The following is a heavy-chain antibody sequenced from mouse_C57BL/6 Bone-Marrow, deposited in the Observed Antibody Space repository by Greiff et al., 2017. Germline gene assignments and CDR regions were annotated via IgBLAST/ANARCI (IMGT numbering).Heavy chain of an antibody. V-gene: IGHV1-82*01. CDR2: IYPGDGDT. D-gene: IGHD2-3*01. Sequence: QVQLQQSGPEPVKPGASVKISCKASGYAFSSSWMNWVKQRPGKGLEWIGRIYPGDGDTNYNGKFKGKATLTADKSSSTAYMQLSSLTSEDSAVYFCARWLLLDYWGQGTTLTVSS. CDR3: ARWLLLDY. J-gene: IGHJ2*01. CDR1: GYAFSSSW.